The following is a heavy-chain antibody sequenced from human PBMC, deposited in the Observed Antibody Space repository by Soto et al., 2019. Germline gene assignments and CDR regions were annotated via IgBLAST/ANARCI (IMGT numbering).Heavy chain of an antibody. J-gene: IGHJ4*02. D-gene: IGHD4-4*01. Sequence: PGGSLRLSCAASGFTFRSYAMTWVRQAPGKGLEWVSGIGGGGENTYYADSVKGRFTISRDISKRTLYLQMHSLRAEDTAVYYCAKRGSYSANREIDSWGRGTVVTVSS. V-gene: IGHV3-23*01. CDR1: GFTFRSYA. CDR3: AKRGSYSANREIDS. CDR2: IGGGGENT.